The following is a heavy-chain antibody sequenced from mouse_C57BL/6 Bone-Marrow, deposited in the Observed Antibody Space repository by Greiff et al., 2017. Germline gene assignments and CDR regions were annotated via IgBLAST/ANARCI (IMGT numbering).Heavy chain of an antibody. D-gene: IGHD1-1*01. V-gene: IGHV1-7*01. CDR3: VKGSTNVGY. Sequence: AQVEQSGADLATSGASVMLFCKASGYTFPILWMQWVKQRPGQGREWIGYINPNSGYTKYNEKLKDKDTLTADKSSSTAYMQLSSLTYEDSAVYYCVKGSTNVGYWGRGTTLTVS. CDR1: GYTFPILW. CDR2: INPNSGYT. J-gene: IGHJ2*01.